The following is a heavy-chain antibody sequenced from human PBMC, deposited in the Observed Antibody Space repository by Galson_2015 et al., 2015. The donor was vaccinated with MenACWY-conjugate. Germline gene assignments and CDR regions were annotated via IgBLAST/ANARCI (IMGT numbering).Heavy chain of an antibody. CDR1: GCTFGPYW. J-gene: IGHJ5*02. Sequence: PLRLACATSGCTFGPYWKRWVGPAAGPGVEGVASIKRGGSENYYVDSVKGRCSASGDDGKNSLYLQMNSLRVEDTAVYYCARCHLKLEHWGQGTLVTVSS. CDR2: IKRGGSEN. V-gene: IGHV3-7*01. CDR3: ARCHLKLEH.